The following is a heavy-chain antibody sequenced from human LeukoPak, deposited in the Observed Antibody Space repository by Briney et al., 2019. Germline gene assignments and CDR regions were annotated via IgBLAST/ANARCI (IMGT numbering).Heavy chain of an antibody. CDR1: GFTFSTYP. Sequence: GGSLSLSCAASGFTFSTYPMSWVRQVPGKGLEWVSAIGAGGTTYYADSVKGRFTISRDNSKNTLYMQMTSLRAEDTAVYYCAKRGSKSGSLQGGFDYSGQGTLVTVSS. D-gene: IGHD3-3*01. V-gene: IGHV3-23*01. CDR2: IGAGGTT. CDR3: AKRGSKSGSLQGGFDY. J-gene: IGHJ4*02.